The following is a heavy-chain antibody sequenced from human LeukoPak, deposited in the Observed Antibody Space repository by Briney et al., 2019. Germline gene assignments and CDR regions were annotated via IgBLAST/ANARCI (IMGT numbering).Heavy chain of an antibody. D-gene: IGHD5-18*01. V-gene: IGHV4-39*07. J-gene: IGHJ4*02. Sequence: SETLSLTCTVSGGSISSSSYYWGWIRQPPGKGLEWIGNIYYSGSTYYNPSLKSRVTISVDTSKNQFSLKLSSVTAADTAVYFRARDGSGYSYGHFDYWGQGTLVTVSS. CDR3: ARDGSGYSYGHFDY. CDR2: IYYSGST. CDR1: GGSISSSSYY.